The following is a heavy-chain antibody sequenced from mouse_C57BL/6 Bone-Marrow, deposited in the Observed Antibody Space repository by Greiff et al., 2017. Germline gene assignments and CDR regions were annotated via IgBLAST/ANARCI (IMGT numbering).Heavy chain of an antibody. CDR1: GYTFTSYG. J-gene: IGHJ1*03. V-gene: IGHV1-81*01. CDR3: AYYYGRSTGYFDV. D-gene: IGHD1-1*01. Sequence: QVQLQQSGAELARPGASVKLSCKASGYTFTSYGISWVQQRTGQGLEWIGEIYTRSGNTYYNEKFKGQATLTADTSSRTAYMELRSLTSGDSAVLFCAYYYGRSTGYFDVWGTGTTVTVSS. CDR2: IYTRSGNT.